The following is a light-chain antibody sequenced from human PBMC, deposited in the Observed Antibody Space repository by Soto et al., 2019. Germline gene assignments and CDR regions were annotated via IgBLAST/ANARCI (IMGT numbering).Light chain of an antibody. CDR1: QSVSTRY. CDR3: HQFGRSPPAFT. Sequence: ESMLTQSPGTLSLSPGERATLSCRASQSVSTRYLAWYQQKHGQAPRLLIYGASIRATGIPDRFSGSGSGTDFTLTISRLEPEDFAVYYCHQFGRSPPAFTFGQGTKREI. J-gene: IGKJ2*01. V-gene: IGKV3-20*01. CDR2: GAS.